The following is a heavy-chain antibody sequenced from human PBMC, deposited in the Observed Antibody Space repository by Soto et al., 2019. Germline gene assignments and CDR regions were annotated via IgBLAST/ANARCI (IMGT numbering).Heavy chain of an antibody. J-gene: IGHJ4*02. CDR2: IWYDGSNK. V-gene: IGHV3-33*01. CDR1: GFTFSSYG. Sequence: PGGSLRLSCAASGFTFSSYGMHWVRQAPGKGLEWVAVIWYDGSNKYYADSVKGRFTISRDNSKNTLYLQMNSLRAEDTAVYYCARGCHDSSGYYYFSFCLWGQGTLVTVSS. CDR3: ARGCHDSSGYYYFSFCL. D-gene: IGHD3-22*01.